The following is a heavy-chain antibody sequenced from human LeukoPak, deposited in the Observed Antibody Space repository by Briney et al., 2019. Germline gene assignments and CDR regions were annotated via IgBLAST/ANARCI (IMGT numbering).Heavy chain of an antibody. CDR2: FSYSGSA. J-gene: IGHJ4*02. CDR3: ARHGGDSGTNIWYYFDY. D-gene: IGHD1-1*01. Sequence: PSEILSLTCSVSSGSVSSYYWSWVRQPPGKGLEWIGYFSYSGSASYYPSLQSRVTMSLDTPNNQVSMRLTSVTAADTAVYYCARHGGDSGTNIWYYFDYWGQGIMVTVSP. CDR1: SGSVSSYY. V-gene: IGHV4-59*08.